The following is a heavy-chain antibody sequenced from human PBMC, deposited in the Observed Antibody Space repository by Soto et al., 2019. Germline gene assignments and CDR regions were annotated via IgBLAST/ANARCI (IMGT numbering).Heavy chain of an antibody. CDR3: ARGNRIYRGSPDY. CDR2: MKPNSGNT. D-gene: IGHD5-12*01. Sequence: ASVKVSCKASGYTFTSYDINWVRQAPGQGLEWMGWMKPNSGNTRYAHKFQGRVTMTRDTSISTAFMELRSLTSEDTAVYYCARGNRIYRGSPDYWGQGNLVTVSS. V-gene: IGHV1-8*01. CDR1: GYTFTSYD. J-gene: IGHJ4*01.